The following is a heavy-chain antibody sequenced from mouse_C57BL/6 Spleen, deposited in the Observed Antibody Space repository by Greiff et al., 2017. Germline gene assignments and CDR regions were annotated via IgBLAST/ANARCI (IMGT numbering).Heavy chain of an antibody. D-gene: IGHD4-1*01. J-gene: IGHJ1*03. Sequence: QVQLQQPGAELVKPGASVKVSCKASGYTFPSYWMHWVKQRPGQGLEWIGRIHPSDSDTNYKQKFKGKGTLTVDKSSSTAYMQRSSLTSDDSAVYYCANWDDGYWYFYVWGTGTTVTVSS. CDR1: GYTFPSYW. CDR3: ANWDDGYWYFYV. V-gene: IGHV1-74*01. CDR2: IHPSDSDT.